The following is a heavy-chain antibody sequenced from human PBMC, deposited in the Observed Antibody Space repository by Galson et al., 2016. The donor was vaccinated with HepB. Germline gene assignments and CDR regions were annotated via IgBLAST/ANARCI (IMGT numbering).Heavy chain of an antibody. Sequence: LRLSCAASGFTFSDYAMHWVRQAPGKGLEWVSLTWPDGSQKYYADSVKGRFTISRDNSKNTVSLEMNSLRAEDTAIYYCARGDIVSTPGRFFDYWGQGTLVTVSS. D-gene: IGHD5/OR15-5a*01. CDR1: GFTFSDYA. J-gene: IGHJ4*02. CDR3: ARGDIVSTPGRFFDY. CDR2: TWPDGSQK. V-gene: IGHV3-33*01.